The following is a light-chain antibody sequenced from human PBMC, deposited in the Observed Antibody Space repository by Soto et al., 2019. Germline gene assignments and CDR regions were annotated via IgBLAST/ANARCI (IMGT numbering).Light chain of an antibody. Sequence: DIQMTQSPSSLSASVGDRATITCRASQSISSYLNWYQQKPGKAPKLLIYAASSLQSGVPSRFSSSGSGTDFTLTISSLQPEDFATYYCQQSYRTPHTFGQGTKVDI. J-gene: IGKJ1*01. V-gene: IGKV1-39*01. CDR1: QSISSY. CDR3: QQSYRTPHT. CDR2: AAS.